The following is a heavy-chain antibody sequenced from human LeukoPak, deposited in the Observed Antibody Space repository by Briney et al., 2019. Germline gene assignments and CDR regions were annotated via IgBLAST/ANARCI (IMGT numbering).Heavy chain of an antibody. CDR2: ISYDGSER. CDR1: GFTFSSYG. J-gene: IGHJ4*02. V-gene: IGHV3-30*18. D-gene: IGHD5-24*01. Sequence: PGGSLRLSCAASGFTFSSYGMHWVRQAPGKGLEWVTVISYDGSERYYADFVKGRFTISRDNSRNTLYLQMNSLRAEDTAVYYCAKRGEMATKSLDYWGQGTLVTVSS. CDR3: AKRGEMATKSLDY.